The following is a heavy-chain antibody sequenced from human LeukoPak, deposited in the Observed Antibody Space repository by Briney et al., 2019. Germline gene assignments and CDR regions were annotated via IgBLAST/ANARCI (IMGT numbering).Heavy chain of an antibody. CDR2: INHSGST. CDR3: ARHLRYYYGSGSHYLPHWFDP. V-gene: IGHV4-34*01. CDR1: GGSFSGYY. Sequence: SETLSLTCAVYGGSFSGYYWSWIRQPPGKGLEWIGEINHSGSTNYNPSLKSRVTISVDTSKNQFSLKLSSVTAADTAVYYCARHLRYYYGSGSHYLPHWFDPWGQGTLVTVSS. J-gene: IGHJ5*02. D-gene: IGHD3-10*01.